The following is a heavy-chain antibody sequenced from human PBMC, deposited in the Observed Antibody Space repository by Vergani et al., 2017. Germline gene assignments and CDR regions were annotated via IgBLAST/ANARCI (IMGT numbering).Heavy chain of an antibody. CDR1: GGTFSSYA. J-gene: IGHJ6*03. CDR3: ARVVTKTPYYYYYYMDV. V-gene: IGHV1-69*01. CDR2: IIPIFGTA. Sequence: QVQLVQSGAEVKKPGSSVKVSCKASGGTFSSYAISWVRQAPGQGLERMGGIIPIFGTANYAQKFQGRVTITADESTSTAYMELSSLRSEDTAVYYCARVVTKTPYYYYYYMDVWGKGTTVTVSS. D-gene: IGHD2-21*02.